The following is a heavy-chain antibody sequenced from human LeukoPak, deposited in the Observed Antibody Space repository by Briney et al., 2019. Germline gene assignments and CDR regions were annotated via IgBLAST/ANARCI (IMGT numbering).Heavy chain of an antibody. Sequence: SETLSLTCAVYGGSFSGYYWSWIRQPPGKGLEWIGEINHSGSTNYNPSLKSRVTISVDTSKNQFSLKLSSVTAADTAVYYCARAEGLGDTAPGTWFDPWGQGTLVTVSS. CDR3: ARAEGLGDTAPGTWFDP. CDR1: GGSFSGYY. D-gene: IGHD5-18*01. CDR2: INHSGST. V-gene: IGHV4-34*01. J-gene: IGHJ5*02.